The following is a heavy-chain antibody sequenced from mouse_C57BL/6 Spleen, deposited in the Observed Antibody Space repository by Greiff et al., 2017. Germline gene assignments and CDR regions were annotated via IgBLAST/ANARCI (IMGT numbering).Heavy chain of an antibody. D-gene: IGHD1-1*01. CDR1: GYTFTSYW. CDR2: IHPNSGST. CDR3: ARCEDYGSSLYAMDY. Sequence: QVQLQQPGAELVKPGASVKLSCKASGYTFTSYWMHWVKQRPGQGLEWIGMIHPNSGSTNYNEKFKSKATLTLDQSSSTAYMQLSSLTSEDSAVYYCARCEDYGSSLYAMDYWGQGTSVTVSS. J-gene: IGHJ4*01. V-gene: IGHV1-64*01.